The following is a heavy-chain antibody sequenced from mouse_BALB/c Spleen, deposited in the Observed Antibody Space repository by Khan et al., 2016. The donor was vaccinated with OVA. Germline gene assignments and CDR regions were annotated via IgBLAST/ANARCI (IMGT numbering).Heavy chain of an antibody. Sequence: EVELVESGAELVKPGASVKLSCSASGFNIKDTYIHWMKQRPEQGLEWIGRIDPPNDDSKYGPKFQAKATLTADTSSNTAYLQLSSLTSEDTAVYYFATLYGIPFAFWGQGTLVSVSA. V-gene: IGHV14-3*02. D-gene: IGHD2-1*01. CDR1: GFNIKDTY. CDR2: IDPPNDDS. CDR3: ATLYGIPFAF. J-gene: IGHJ3*01.